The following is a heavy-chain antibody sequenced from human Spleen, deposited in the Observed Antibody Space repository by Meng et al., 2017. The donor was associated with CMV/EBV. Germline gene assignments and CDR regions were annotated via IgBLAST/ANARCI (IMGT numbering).Heavy chain of an antibody. Sequence: KASGYTVSGHYIHWVRQAPGQGLEWMGRINPDTGGTKYPQEFQGRVTVTRDTSTNTAYMELSRLTSDDTAVYYCARERTNQQQGYIDYWGQGTLVTVSS. CDR2: INPDTGGT. V-gene: IGHV1-2*06. D-gene: IGHD6-13*01. CDR3: ARERTNQQQGYIDY. CDR1: GYTVSGHY. J-gene: IGHJ4*02.